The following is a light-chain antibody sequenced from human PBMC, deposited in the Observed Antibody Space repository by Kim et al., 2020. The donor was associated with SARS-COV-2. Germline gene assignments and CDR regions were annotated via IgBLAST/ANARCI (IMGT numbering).Light chain of an antibody. CDR2: DVS. Sequence: GQSVTIACTGTSSDVGGYNYVSWYQHHPGKAPTLMIYDVSKRPSGVPDRCSGSKSGNTASLTISGLQAEDEADYYCCSYAGSYTWVFGGGTQLTVL. CDR3: CSYAGSYTWV. J-gene: IGLJ3*02. CDR1: SSDVGGYNY. V-gene: IGLV2-11*01.